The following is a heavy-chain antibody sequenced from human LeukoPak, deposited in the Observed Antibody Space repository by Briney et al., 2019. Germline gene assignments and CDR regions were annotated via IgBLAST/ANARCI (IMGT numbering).Heavy chain of an antibody. CDR2: INLNSGGT. CDR3: ARVLVYGINYYYGMDV. V-gene: IGHV1-2*02. CDR1: GYTFTGYY. Sequence: GASVKVSCKASGYTFTGYYMHWVRQAPAQGLEWMGWINLNSGGTNYAQKFQGRVTMTRDTSISTAYMELSRLRSDDTAVYYCARVLVYGINYYYGMDVWGQGTTVTVSS. D-gene: IGHD3-9*01. J-gene: IGHJ6*02.